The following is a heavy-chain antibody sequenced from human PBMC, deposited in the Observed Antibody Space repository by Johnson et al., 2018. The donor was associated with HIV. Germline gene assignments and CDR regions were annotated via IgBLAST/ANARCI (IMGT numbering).Heavy chain of an antibody. J-gene: IGHJ3*02. CDR3: ARDVSYRYDGDGWADAFDI. Sequence: QLVESGGGLVQPGRSLRLSCAASGFTFSTYGMHWVRQAPGKGLEWVAVMWYDGSNRYYTDSVKGRFTISRDNTRHLLFLQMNTLRAEDTAVYYCARDVSYRYDGDGWADAFDIWGQGTMVTVSA. D-gene: IGHD2-21*01. CDR2: MWYDGSNR. CDR1: GFTFSTYG. V-gene: IGHV3-33*01.